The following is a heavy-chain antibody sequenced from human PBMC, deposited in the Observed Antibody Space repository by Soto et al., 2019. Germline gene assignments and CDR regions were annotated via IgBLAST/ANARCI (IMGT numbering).Heavy chain of an antibody. J-gene: IGHJ6*02. CDR3: ARDGTDFWSGSYYYYGLDV. CDR1: GFTFNIYG. CDR2: ISYDGSNQ. D-gene: IGHD3-3*01. V-gene: IGHV3-30*03. Sequence: GGSLRLSCAASGFTFNIYGMHWVRQAPDKGLEWVALISYDGSNQYYADSMKGRFTISRDNATDSLFLQMNSLRAEDTAVYYCARDGTDFWSGSYYYYGLDVWGQGTTVTVSS.